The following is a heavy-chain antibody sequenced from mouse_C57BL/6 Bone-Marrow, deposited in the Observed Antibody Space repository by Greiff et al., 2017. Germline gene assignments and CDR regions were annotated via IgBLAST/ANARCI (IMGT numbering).Heavy chain of an antibody. CDR2: IPPNSGST. D-gene: IGHD3-2*02. CDR1: GYTFSSYG. V-gene: IGHV1-64*01. Sequence: QVQLQQPGAGLVKPGASVKLSCKASGYTFSSYGMHWVKQRPGKSLEWIGMIPPNSGSTNYNEKFKSKATLTVDNSSSTAYMQLSSLTSEDSAVYYCARSCAAHAPCPYYAMDYWGQGTSVTVSS. J-gene: IGHJ4*01. CDR3: ARSCAAHAPCPYYAMDY.